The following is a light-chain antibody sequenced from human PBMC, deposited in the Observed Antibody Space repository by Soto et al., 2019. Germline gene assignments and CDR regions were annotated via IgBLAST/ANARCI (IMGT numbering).Light chain of an antibody. J-gene: IGKJ1*01. CDR2: MGS. CDR1: QSLLHRNGYTY. V-gene: IGKV2-28*01. Sequence: DIVMPQSPPSLPFTPGEAASMSCRSSQSLLHRNGYTYLDWYIQKPGQPPLLLVYMGSNRSSGVPDRFSVSGAGRDFTIKISRVEAEDAGTYYCMQGLQIPPTFGQGT. CDR3: MQGLQIPPT.